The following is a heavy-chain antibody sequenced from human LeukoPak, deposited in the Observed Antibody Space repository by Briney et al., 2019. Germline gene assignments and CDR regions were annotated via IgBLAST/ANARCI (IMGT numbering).Heavy chain of an antibody. Sequence: GGSLRLSCAASGFTFSTYEMNWVRQGPGQGLEWVAYISTGGSPVSYADSVKGRFTISRDDAKNSLYLQMNSLRAEDTAVYYCVINPVAGTFDYWGQGTLVTVFS. CDR2: ISTGGSPV. CDR1: GFTFSTYE. J-gene: IGHJ4*02. D-gene: IGHD6-19*01. CDR3: VINPVAGTFDY. V-gene: IGHV3-48*03.